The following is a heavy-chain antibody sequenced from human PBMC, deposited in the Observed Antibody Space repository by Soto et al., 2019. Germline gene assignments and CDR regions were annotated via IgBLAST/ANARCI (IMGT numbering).Heavy chain of an antibody. V-gene: IGHV3-21*01. CDR2: ITSGSTSK. Sequence: GGSLRLSCAASRFTFSSYNMNWVRQAPGRGLEWVSSITSGSTSKYYADSVKGRFTISRDDAKDSLYLQINSLRAEDTAVYYCAREKDYDFWSGSRTGFDPWGQGTLVTVSS. CDR1: RFTFSSYN. J-gene: IGHJ5*02. CDR3: AREKDYDFWSGSRTGFDP. D-gene: IGHD3-3*01.